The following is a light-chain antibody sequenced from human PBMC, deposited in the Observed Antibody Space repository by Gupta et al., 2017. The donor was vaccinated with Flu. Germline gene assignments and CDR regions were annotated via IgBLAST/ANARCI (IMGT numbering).Light chain of an antibody. CDR3: QQYYAAPSWT. CDR2: WAS. Sequence: DIVMTQSPDSLAVSLGEGATINCRSSRSVLYNSNNKNYLAWYQQKPGQPPKLLIYWASTRESGVPDRFSGSGSGTDFTLTISSLQAEDAAVYYCQQYYAAPSWTFGQGTKVEIK. CDR1: RSVLYNSNNKNY. V-gene: IGKV4-1*01. J-gene: IGKJ1*01.